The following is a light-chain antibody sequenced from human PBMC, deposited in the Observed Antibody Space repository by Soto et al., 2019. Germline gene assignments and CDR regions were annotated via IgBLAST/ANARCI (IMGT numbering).Light chain of an antibody. V-gene: IGLV1-40*01. Sequence: QAVVTQPPSVSGAPGQKVTISCTGSSSNIGAAFDVHWYQQLPGTAPKLLIYANRNRPSGVPDRFSGSKSGASASLAITGLQAEDEADYYCQSYDRSLSGSWVFGGGTKLTVL. CDR2: ANR. CDR3: QSYDRSLSGSWV. J-gene: IGLJ3*02. CDR1: SSNIGAAFD.